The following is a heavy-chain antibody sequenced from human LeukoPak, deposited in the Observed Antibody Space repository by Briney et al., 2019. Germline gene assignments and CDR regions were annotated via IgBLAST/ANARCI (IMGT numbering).Heavy chain of an antibody. CDR1: GGSMSSSSDY. D-gene: IGHD3-10*01. J-gene: IGHJ3*02. Sequence: PSETLSLTCTVSGGSMSSSSDYWGWIRQPPGKGLEWIGSIYYSGSTYYNPSLKSRVTISVDTSKNQFSLKLSSVTAADTAVYYCAREAGLLWFGELSFDAFDIWGQGTMVTVSS. V-gene: IGHV4-39*07. CDR3: AREAGLLWFGELSFDAFDI. CDR2: IYYSGST.